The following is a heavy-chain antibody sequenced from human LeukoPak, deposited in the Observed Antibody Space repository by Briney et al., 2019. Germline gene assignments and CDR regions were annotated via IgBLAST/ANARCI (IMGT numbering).Heavy chain of an antibody. CDR3: ARSSGYSSSGGLNWFDT. J-gene: IGHJ5*02. Sequence: SETLSLTCTVSGGSISSSSYYWGWLRQPPGKGLEGIGSIYYSGSTYYNPSLKSRITISVDTSKNQFSLKLSSVTAADTAVYYCARSSGYSSSGGLNWFDTWGQGTLVTVSS. V-gene: IGHV4-39*01. CDR2: IYYSGST. D-gene: IGHD6-13*01. CDR1: GGSISSSSYY.